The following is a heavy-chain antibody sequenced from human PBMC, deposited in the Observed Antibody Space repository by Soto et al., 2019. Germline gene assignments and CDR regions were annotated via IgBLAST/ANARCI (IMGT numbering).Heavy chain of an antibody. J-gene: IGHJ2*01. CDR2: IKQDGSEK. V-gene: IGHV3-7*01. D-gene: IGHD3-22*01. CDR3: ARDSSITMISRYWYFDL. Sequence: QPVGSLRLSCAASGFTFSSYWMSWVRQAPGKGLEWVANIKQDGSEKYYVDSVKGRFTISRDNAKNSLYLQMNSLRAEDTAVYYCARDSSITMISRYWYFDLWGRGTLVTVSS. CDR1: GFTFSSYW.